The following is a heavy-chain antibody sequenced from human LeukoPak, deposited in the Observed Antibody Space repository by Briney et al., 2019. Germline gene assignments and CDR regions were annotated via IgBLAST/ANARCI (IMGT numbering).Heavy chain of an antibody. Sequence: PSETLSLTCTVSGGSISSNSYYWGWIRQPPGKGLEWIGSIYYSGSTCYNPSLKSRVTISVDTSKNQFSLKLSSVTAADTAVYYCARRRDYGDYFDYWGQGTLVTVSS. D-gene: IGHD4-17*01. CDR1: GGSISSNSYY. J-gene: IGHJ4*02. CDR2: IYYSGST. V-gene: IGHV4-39*01. CDR3: ARRRDYGDYFDY.